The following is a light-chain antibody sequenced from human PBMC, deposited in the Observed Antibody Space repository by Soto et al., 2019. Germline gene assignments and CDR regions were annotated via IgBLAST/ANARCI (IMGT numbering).Light chain of an antibody. J-gene: IGKJ4*02. Sequence: EIVLTQSPAALSLSPRERANLSCRASQSLSKSLVWYQQKPGQAPRLLIDGASNRATGIPARFSGSGSGTDFTLTISSLEPEDFAVYFCQQRSSWPLTFGGGTKVDIK. CDR1: QSLSKS. CDR2: GAS. CDR3: QQRSSWPLT. V-gene: IGKV3-11*01.